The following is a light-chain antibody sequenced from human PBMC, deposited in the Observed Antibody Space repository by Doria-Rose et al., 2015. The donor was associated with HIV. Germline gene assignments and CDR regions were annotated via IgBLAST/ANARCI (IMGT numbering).Light chain of an antibody. CDR1: QSLLYTSNHY. V-gene: IGKV4-1*01. Sequence: DIQVTQSPGSLGMSLGERATLNCKSNQSLLYTSNHYLAWYQQKPGQPPKLLIYWASTRHSGVPARFSGSVSGTDFTLTISSLEAEDVAVYYCQQYYDTPSFGPGTTVDIK. CDR2: WAS. CDR3: QQYYDTPS. J-gene: IGKJ3*01.